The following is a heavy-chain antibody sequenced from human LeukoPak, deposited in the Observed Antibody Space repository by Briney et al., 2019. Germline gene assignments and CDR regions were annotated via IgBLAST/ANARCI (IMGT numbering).Heavy chain of an antibody. D-gene: IGHD2-2*01. CDR2: ISGSGGST. Sequence: GGSLRLSCAASGFTFSSYAMSWVRQAPGKGLEWVSAISGSGGSTYYADSVKGRFTISRDNSKNTLYLQMNSLRAEDTAVYYCAKARVVPAAIPRYYFDYWGQGTLVTVSS. J-gene: IGHJ4*02. CDR3: AKARVVPAAIPRYYFDY. V-gene: IGHV3-23*01. CDR1: GFTFSSYA.